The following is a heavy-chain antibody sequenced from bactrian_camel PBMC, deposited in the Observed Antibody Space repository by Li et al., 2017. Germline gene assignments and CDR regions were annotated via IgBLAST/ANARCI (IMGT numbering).Heavy chain of an antibody. J-gene: IGHJ6*01. CDR3: AARGPYCYTKLSVRDFTY. CDR2: ISIGNGLT. D-gene: IGHD2*01. CDR1: AAVFSDNC. V-gene: IGHV3S1*01. Sequence: VQLVESGGGSVEAGGSLRLSCATNAAVFSDNCFAWFRQLPGREREGVASISIGNGLTDYVDSVKGRSTISQDNAKNTVYLQMNSLKPEDTAMYYCAARGPYCYTKLSVRDFTYWGQGTQVTVS.